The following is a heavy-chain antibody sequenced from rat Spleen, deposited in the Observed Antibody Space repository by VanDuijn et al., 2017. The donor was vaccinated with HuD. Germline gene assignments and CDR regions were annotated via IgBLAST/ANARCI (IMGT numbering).Heavy chain of an antibody. D-gene: IGHD4-3*01. CDR1: GFTFSNYG. Sequence: EVQLVESDGGLLQPGRSLKLSCAASGFTFSNYGMHWIRQAPTKGLEWVASISPSGGSSHYRDSVKGRFTTSRDNAKSTLYLQMDSLRSEDTATYYCARHGWGYGVMDAWGQGASVTVSS. J-gene: IGHJ4*01. CDR2: ISPSGGSS. V-gene: IGHV5-19*01. CDR3: ARHGWGYGVMDA.